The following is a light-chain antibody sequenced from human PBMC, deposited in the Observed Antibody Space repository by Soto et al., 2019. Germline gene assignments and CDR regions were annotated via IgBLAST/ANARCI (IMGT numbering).Light chain of an antibody. CDR2: EGS. CDR3: CSYGGSSTWMV. V-gene: IGLV2-23*01. Sequence: QSALTQPASVSGSPGQSITISCTGTSSDVGSYNLVSWYQQYPGKAPKLMIYEGSKRPSGVSNRFSGSKSGNTASLTISGLQAEDEADYYCCSYGGSSTWMVFGGGTKLTV. J-gene: IGLJ2*01. CDR1: SSDVGSYNL.